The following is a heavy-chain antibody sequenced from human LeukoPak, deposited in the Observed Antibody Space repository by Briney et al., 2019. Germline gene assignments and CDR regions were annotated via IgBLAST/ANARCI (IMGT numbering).Heavy chain of an antibody. CDR2: IKQDGSEK. Sequence: GGSLRLSCAASGFTFSNVWMSWVRQVPGKGLEWVANIKQDGSEKYYVDSVKGRFTISRDNAKNSLYLQMNSLRAEDTAVYYCARELRFLEWLVDYYYGMDVWGQGTTVTVSS. D-gene: IGHD3-3*01. CDR1: GFTFSNVW. V-gene: IGHV3-7*03. CDR3: ARELRFLEWLVDYYYGMDV. J-gene: IGHJ6*02.